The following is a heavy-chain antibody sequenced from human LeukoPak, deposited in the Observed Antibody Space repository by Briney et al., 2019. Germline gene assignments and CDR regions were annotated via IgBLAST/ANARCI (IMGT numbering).Heavy chain of an antibody. D-gene: IGHD4-17*01. CDR3: ARHGTVTHRFDY. J-gene: IGHJ4*02. Sequence: PSETLSLTCGVSGGSMSSSSYYWGWIRQPPGKGLEWIGSIYYSGSTCYNPSLKSRVTISVDSSKNQCSLKLSSVTAADTAVYYCARHGTVTHRFDYWGQGTLVTVSS. V-gene: IGHV4-39*01. CDR1: GGSMSSSSYY. CDR2: IYYSGST.